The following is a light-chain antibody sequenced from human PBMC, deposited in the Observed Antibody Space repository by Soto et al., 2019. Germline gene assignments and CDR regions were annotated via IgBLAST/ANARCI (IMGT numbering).Light chain of an antibody. V-gene: IGKV3-20*01. CDR3: QRFGTSPPWT. Sequence: EIVLTQSPGTLSLSPGERATLSCRASQSVSSSYLAWYQQKPGQAPRLLIYGTSIRATGIPDRFSGSGSGTDFTLTITRLEPEDFAVYYCQRFGTSPPWTFGQGTK. J-gene: IGKJ1*01. CDR1: QSVSSSY. CDR2: GTS.